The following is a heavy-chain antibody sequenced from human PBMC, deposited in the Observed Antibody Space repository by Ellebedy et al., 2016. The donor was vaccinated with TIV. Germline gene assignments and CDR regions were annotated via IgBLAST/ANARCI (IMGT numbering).Heavy chain of an antibody. D-gene: IGHD2-21*01. CDR3: ARGGDDYYGMDV. CDR2: INYSGST. Sequence: SETLSLTCAVYGGSFSGYYWSWIRQPPGKGLEWIGEINYSGSTNYSPSLKSRVTMSVDTSKNQFSLKLSSVTAADTAVYFCARGGDDYYGMDVWGQGTTVTVSS. CDR1: GGSFSGYY. J-gene: IGHJ6*02. V-gene: IGHV4-34*01.